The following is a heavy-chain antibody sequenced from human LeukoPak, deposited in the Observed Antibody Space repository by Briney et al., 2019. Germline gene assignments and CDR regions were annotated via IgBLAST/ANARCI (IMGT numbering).Heavy chain of an antibody. CDR2: IYTSGST. Sequence: SETLSLTCTVSGGSISSYYWSWIRQPAGKGLEWIGRIYTSGSTNYNPSLKSRVTMSVDTSKNQFSLKLSSVTAADTAVYYCARDARYYDFWSVPNWFDPWGQGTLVTVSS. CDR3: ARDARYYDFWSVPNWFDP. V-gene: IGHV4-4*07. D-gene: IGHD3-3*01. J-gene: IGHJ5*02. CDR1: GGSISSYY.